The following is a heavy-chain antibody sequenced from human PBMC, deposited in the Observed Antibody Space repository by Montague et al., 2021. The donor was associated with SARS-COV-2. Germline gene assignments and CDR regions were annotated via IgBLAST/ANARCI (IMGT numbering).Heavy chain of an antibody. CDR2: INHSGST. D-gene: IGHD3-10*01. CDR3: ARVRYYGSGASLGMDV. J-gene: IGHJ6*02. Sequence: SETLSLTCAVYGGSFSGYYWSWIRQPPGKGLEWIGEINHSGSTNSNPSLKSRVTISVDMSKNQFSLKLSSVTAADTAVYYCARVRYYGSGASLGMDVWGQGTTVTVSS. V-gene: IGHV4-34*01. CDR1: GGSFSGYY.